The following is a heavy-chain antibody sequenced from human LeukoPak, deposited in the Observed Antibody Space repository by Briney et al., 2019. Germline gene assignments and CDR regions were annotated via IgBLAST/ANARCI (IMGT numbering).Heavy chain of an antibody. CDR1: GGSFSGYS. Sequence: SETLSLTCAVYGGSFSGYSWSWIRQPPGKGLEWIGYIYHSGSTYYNPSLKSRVTISVDRSKNQFSLKLSSVTAADTAVYYCASLSNHPYCSGGSCSLFDYWGQGTLVTVSS. J-gene: IGHJ4*02. CDR3: ASLSNHPYCSGGSCSLFDY. CDR2: IYHSGST. V-gene: IGHV4-30-2*01. D-gene: IGHD2-15*01.